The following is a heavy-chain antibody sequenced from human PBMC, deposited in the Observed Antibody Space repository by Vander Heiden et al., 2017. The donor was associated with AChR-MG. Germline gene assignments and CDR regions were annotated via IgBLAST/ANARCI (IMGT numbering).Heavy chain of an antibody. J-gene: IGHJ6*02. CDR3: ARDSRAYSSGWYYYGMDV. CDR2: IWYDGSNK. Sequence: QVQLVESGGGVVQPGRSLRLSWAASGFTFSSSGMHWGRQAPGKGLGWVAGIWYDGSNKYYADSVKGRFTISRDNSKNTLYLQMNSLRAEDTAVYYCARDSRAYSSGWYYYGMDVWGQGTTVTVSS. CDR1: GFTFSSSG. V-gene: IGHV3-33*01. D-gene: IGHD6-19*01.